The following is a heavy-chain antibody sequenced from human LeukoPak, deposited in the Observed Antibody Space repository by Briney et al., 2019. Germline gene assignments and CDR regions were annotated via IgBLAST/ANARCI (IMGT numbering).Heavy chain of an antibody. Sequence: ASVKVSCKASGYTFTGYYMHWVRQAPGQGLEWMGWINPNSGGTNYAQKFQGRVTMTRDTSISTAYMELSRLRSDDTAVYYCARDPPKRYSGYRGPDFLNDDYWGQGTLVTVSS. V-gene: IGHV1-2*02. CDR2: INPNSGGT. J-gene: IGHJ4*02. CDR3: ARDPPKRYSGYRGPDFLNDDY. D-gene: IGHD5-12*01. CDR1: GYTFTGYY.